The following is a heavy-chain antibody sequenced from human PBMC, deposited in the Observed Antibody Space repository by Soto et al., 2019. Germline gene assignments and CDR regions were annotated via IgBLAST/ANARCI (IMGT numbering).Heavy chain of an antibody. CDR1: CGSISSYY. J-gene: IGHJ5*02. CDR3: ARDRLANWFDP. CDR2: IYYSGST. D-gene: IGHD3-9*01. Sequence: SETLSLTCTVSCGSISSYYWSWIRQPPGKGLEWIGYIYYSGSTNYNPSLKSRVTISVDTSKNQFSLKLSSVTAADTAVYYCARDRLANWFDPWGQGTLVTVSS. V-gene: IGHV4-59*01.